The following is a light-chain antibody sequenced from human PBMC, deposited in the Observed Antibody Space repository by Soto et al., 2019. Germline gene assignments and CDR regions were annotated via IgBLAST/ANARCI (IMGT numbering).Light chain of an antibody. J-gene: IGKJ4*01. Sequence: IVLTQSPATLSLSPGERATLSCRASQSVSTYLAWYQQKGGQAPRLLIYDASSRATGIPARFSGSGSGTDFILTISNLEPEDFAVYYCQQRSDWPTFGGGTTVEIK. CDR3: QQRSDWPT. V-gene: IGKV3-11*01. CDR1: QSVSTY. CDR2: DAS.